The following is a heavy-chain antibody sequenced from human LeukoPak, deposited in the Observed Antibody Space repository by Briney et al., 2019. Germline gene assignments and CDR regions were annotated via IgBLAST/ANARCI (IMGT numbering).Heavy chain of an antibody. CDR3: ARDQEGGYNIHDAFDI. CDR2: IIPILGIA. J-gene: IGHJ3*02. V-gene: IGHV1-69*04. Sequence: SXKVSCKASGGTFSSYTISWVRQAPGQGKEGMGRIIPILGIANYAQKFQGRGTISADKSTSTAYMELSSLRSEDTAVYYCARDQEGGYNIHDAFDIWGQGTMVTVSS. D-gene: IGHD5-24*01. CDR1: GGTFSSYT.